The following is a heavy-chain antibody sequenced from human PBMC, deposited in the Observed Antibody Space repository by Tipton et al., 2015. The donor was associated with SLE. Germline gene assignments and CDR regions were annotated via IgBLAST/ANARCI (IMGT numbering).Heavy chain of an antibody. CDR1: GFTFSSYA. Sequence: SLRLSCAASGFTFSSYAMSWVRQAPGKGLEWVSAISGSGGSTYYADSVKGRFTISRDNSKNTLYLQMNSLRAEDTAVYYCARVSPYYYYMDVWGKGTTVTVSS. J-gene: IGHJ6*03. V-gene: IGHV3-23*01. CDR3: ARVSPYYYYMDV. CDR2: ISGSGGST.